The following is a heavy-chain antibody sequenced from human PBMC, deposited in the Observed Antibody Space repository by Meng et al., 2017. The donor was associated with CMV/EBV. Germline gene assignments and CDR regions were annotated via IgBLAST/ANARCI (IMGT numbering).Heavy chain of an antibody. CDR2: ISYDGSNK. CDR3: ARDLSGQLVPATLNYYYYYGMDV. D-gene: IGHD6-6*01. V-gene: IGHV3-30-3*01. Sequence: GGSLRLSCAASGFTFSSYAMHWVRQAPGKGLEWVAVISYDGSNKYYADSVKGRFTISRDNSKNPLYLQMNSLRAEDTAVYYCARDLSGQLVPATLNYYYYYGMDVWGQGTTVTVSS. J-gene: IGHJ6*02. CDR1: GFTFSSYA.